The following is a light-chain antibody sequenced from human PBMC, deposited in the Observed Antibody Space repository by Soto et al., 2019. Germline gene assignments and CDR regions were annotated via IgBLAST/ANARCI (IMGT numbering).Light chain of an antibody. CDR1: QSVGRH. J-gene: IGKJ4*01. Sequence: EIVLTQSPATLSLSPGERATLSCRASQSVGRHLAWYQQKPGQAPRLLIYDASNRATGVPARFSGSGYGTDFTLSISSLEPEDFAVYYCQQRNNWPPATFGGGTKVDIK. CDR2: DAS. CDR3: QQRNNWPPAT. V-gene: IGKV3-11*01.